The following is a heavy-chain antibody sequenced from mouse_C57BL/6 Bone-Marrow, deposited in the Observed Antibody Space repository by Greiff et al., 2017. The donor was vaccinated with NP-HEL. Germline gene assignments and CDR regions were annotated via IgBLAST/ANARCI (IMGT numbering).Heavy chain of an antibody. Sequence: VQLQQSGPELVKPGASVKISCKASGYTFTDYYMNWVKQSHGKSLEWIGDINPNNGGTSYNQKFKGKATLTVDKSSSTAYMELRSLTSEDSAVYYCANWGGLWYPCAYWGQGTLVTVSA. CDR3: ANWGGLWYPCAY. J-gene: IGHJ3*01. V-gene: IGHV1-26*01. CDR2: INPNNGGT. D-gene: IGHD2-1*01. CDR1: GYTFTDYY.